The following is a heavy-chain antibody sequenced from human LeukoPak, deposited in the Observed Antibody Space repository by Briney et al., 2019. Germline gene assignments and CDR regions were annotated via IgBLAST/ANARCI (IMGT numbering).Heavy chain of an antibody. V-gene: IGHV1-18*01. Sequence: ASVKVSCKASGYTFTSYGISWVRQAPGQGPEWMGWISAYNGNTNYAQKLQGRVTMTTDTSTSTAYMELRSLRSDDTAVYYCARSRSYSSSWYSDFDYWGQGTLVTVSS. CDR2: ISAYNGNT. CDR1: GYTFTSYG. J-gene: IGHJ4*02. D-gene: IGHD6-13*01. CDR3: ARSRSYSSSWYSDFDY.